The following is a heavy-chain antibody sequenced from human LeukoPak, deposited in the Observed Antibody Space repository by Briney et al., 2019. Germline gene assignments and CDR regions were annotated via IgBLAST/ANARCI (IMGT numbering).Heavy chain of an antibody. D-gene: IGHD3-3*01. Sequence: SETLSLTCTVSGDSFSSSPYYWGWIRQPPGKGLEWIGSIYYSGNAYYNPSLKSRVTISLDTSKNQFSLKLSSVTAADTAVYYCARDGLTIFGVLSDMPFDYWGQGTLVTVSS. CDR1: GDSFSSSPYY. CDR3: ARDGLTIFGVLSDMPFDY. CDR2: IYYSGNA. J-gene: IGHJ4*02. V-gene: IGHV4-39*07.